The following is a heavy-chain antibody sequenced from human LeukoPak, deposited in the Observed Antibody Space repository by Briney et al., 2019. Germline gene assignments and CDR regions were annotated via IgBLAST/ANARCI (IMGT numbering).Heavy chain of an antibody. CDR1: GGSFRGYY. D-gene: IGHD3-9*01. CDR2: INHSGST. V-gene: IGHV4-34*01. CDR3: AGTHYDILTGYARLFDY. J-gene: IGHJ4*02. Sequence: SETLSLTCAVYGGSFRGYYWSWIRQPPGKGLEWIGEINHSGSTNYNPSLKSRVTISVDTSKNQFSLKLSSVTAADTAVYYCAGTHYDILTGYARLFDYWGQGTLVTVSS.